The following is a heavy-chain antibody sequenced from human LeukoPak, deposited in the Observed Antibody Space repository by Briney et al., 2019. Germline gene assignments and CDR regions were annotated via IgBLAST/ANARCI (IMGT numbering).Heavy chain of an antibody. CDR1: GFTFSSFN. D-gene: IGHD6-19*01. V-gene: IGHV3-21*01. CDR2: ISSRQNDV. J-gene: IGHJ4*02. CDR3: AREVGSGWNYFDL. Sequence: GGSLRLSCAASGFTFSSFNMNWVRQTPGKGLEWVSSISSRQNDVQYADSLEGRFTISRDNAKNSLYLQMNTLRAEDTAVYFCAREVGSGWNYFDLWGQGTLVTISS.